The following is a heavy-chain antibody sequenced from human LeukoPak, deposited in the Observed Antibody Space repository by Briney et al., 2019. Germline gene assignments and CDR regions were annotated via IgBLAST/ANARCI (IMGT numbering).Heavy chain of an antibody. CDR1: GFTFDDYA. Sequence: SLRLSCAASGFTFDDYAMHWVRQAPGKGLEWVSGISWNSGSIGYADSVKGRFTISRDNAKNSLYLQMNSLRPEDTALYYCAKAIRLAVAGRGNAFDLWGQGTMVTVSS. CDR2: ISWNSGSI. J-gene: IGHJ3*01. CDR3: AKAIRLAVAGRGNAFDL. D-gene: IGHD6-19*01. V-gene: IGHV3-9*01.